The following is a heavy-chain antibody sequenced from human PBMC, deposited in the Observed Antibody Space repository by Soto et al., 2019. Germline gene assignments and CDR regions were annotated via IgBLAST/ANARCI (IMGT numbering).Heavy chain of an antibody. Sequence: PGGALRLSCAGSGFTFINYGLHWVLQAPGKGLDWVSFISFDGSHKYYADSVKGRFTISRDNSNNMLYLQMDSLTTEDTAVYYCACLRGVQLWERPLGNDPWGQGTLVTVSS. J-gene: IGHJ5*02. CDR1: GFTFINYG. V-gene: IGHV3-30*03. D-gene: IGHD1-1*01. CDR2: ISFDGSHK. CDR3: ACLRGVQLWERPLGNDP.